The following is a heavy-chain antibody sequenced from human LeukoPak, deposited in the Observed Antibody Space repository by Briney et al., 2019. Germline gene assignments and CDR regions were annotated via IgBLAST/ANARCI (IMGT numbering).Heavy chain of an antibody. D-gene: IGHD2-15*01. CDR3: ARASSGGRRIDY. CDR2: INPSGGST. V-gene: IGHV1-46*01. CDR1: GYTFTSYY. Sequence: ASVKVSCKASGYTFTSYYMHWARQAPGQGLEWMGIINPSGGSTSYAQKFQGRVTMTRDTSTSTVYMELSSQRSEDTAVYYCARASSGGRRIDYWGQGTLITVSS. J-gene: IGHJ4*02.